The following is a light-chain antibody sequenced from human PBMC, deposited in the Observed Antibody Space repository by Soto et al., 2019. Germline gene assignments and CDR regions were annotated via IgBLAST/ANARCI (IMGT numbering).Light chain of an antibody. J-gene: IGKJ1*01. V-gene: IGKV3-20*01. CDR1: QSVSSSY. CDR2: GAS. CDR3: QQYGSSRT. Sequence: EIVLTQSPGTLSLSPGERATLSCRASQSVSSSYLAWYQQKPGQAPRLLIYGASSRATGIPDRFSGSGYGTAFLLTISRLEPEYFAVYYCQQYGSSRTFDQGTKVEIK.